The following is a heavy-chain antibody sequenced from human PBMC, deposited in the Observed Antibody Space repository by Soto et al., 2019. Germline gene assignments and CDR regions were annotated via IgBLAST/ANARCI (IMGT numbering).Heavy chain of an antibody. V-gene: IGHV4-59*01. Sequence: NPSETLSLTCTVSGGSISSYYWSWIRQPPGKGLEWIGYISYSGNPKYNPSLKSRVTISVDTSKNQFSLDLSSVTAADTAMYYCARGPATAYFDAFEMWGQGTMVTVSS. D-gene: IGHD1-26*01. CDR2: ISYSGNP. CDR3: ARGPATAYFDAFEM. J-gene: IGHJ3*02. CDR1: GGSISSYY.